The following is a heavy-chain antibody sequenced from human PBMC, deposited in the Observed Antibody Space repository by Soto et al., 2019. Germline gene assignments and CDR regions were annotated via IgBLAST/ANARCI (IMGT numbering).Heavy chain of an antibody. CDR3: AKEARSRAVTATRVYGMDV. V-gene: IGHV3-30*18. J-gene: IGHJ6*02. CDR1: GFTFSDYG. Sequence: GGSLRLSCAASGFTFSDYGMHWVRPAPGKGLEWVAAISHDGSNKFYGDSVKGRFTISRDNSKNTLLLQTDSLRDEDTAVYFCAKEARSRAVTATRVYGMDVWGQGTTVTVSS. CDR2: ISHDGSNK. D-gene: IGHD4-17*01.